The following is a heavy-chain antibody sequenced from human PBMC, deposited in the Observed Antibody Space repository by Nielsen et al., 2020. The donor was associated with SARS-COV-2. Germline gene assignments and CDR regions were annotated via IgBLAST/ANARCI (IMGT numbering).Heavy chain of an antibody. D-gene: IGHD4-11*01. CDR1: GFTFSSYA. CDR3: ARDTGGYYYYYMDV. Sequence: GESLKISCAASGFTFSSYAMHWVRQAPGKGLEWVAVISYDGSNKYYADSVKGRFTISRDNSKNTLYLQMNSLRAEDTAVYYCARDTGGYYYYYMDVWGKGTTVTVSS. CDR2: ISYDGSNK. J-gene: IGHJ6*03. V-gene: IGHV3-30-3*01.